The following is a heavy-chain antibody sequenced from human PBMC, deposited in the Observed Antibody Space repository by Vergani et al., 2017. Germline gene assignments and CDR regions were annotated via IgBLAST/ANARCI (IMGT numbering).Heavy chain of an antibody. CDR3: ARDSSSWYDYYYYYMDV. CDR2: ISYDGSNK. CDR1: GFTFSSYA. Sequence: QVQLVESGGGVVQPGRSLRLSCAASGFTFSSYAMHWVRQAPGKGLEWVAVISYDGSNKYYADSVKGRFTISRDNSKNTLYLQMNSLRAEDTAVYYCARDSSSWYDYYYYYMDVWGKGTTVTVSS. D-gene: IGHD6-13*01. J-gene: IGHJ6*03. V-gene: IGHV3-30*04.